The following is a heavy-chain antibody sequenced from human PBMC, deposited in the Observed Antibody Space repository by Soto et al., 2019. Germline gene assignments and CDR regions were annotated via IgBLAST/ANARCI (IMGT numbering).Heavy chain of an antibody. D-gene: IGHD1-1*01. CDR3: AGAVGRRTVPDH. Sequence: QVHLQASGPGLVKPSGTLSLICVVSGDSLITDHWWTWVRQPPGKGLEWIGEIYDGGDTNYNPSLESRLTLSVDKSKRQFSLRMTSVTAADTATYYCAGAVGRRTVPDHWGQGTLVTVSS. V-gene: IGHV4-4*02. J-gene: IGHJ4*02. CDR2: IYDGGDT. CDR1: GDSLITDHW.